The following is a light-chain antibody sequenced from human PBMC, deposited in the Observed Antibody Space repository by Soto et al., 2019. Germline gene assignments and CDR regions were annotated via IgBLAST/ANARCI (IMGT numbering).Light chain of an antibody. V-gene: IGLV1-51*01. CDR3: GSWDSRLSVYV. CDR2: DDN. J-gene: IGLJ1*01. Sequence: QSVLTQPPSVSAAPGQKVTISCSGSSSNIGGNSVSWYQQLPGTAPKLLIYDDNKRPSGIPDRFSGSKSGTSATLGITGFQTGDEADYYCGSWDSRLSVYVFGNGTKVTV. CDR1: SSNIGGNS.